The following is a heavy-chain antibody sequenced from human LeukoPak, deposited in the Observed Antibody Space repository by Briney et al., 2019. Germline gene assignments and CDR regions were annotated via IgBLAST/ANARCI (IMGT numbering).Heavy chain of an antibody. D-gene: IGHD3-9*01. V-gene: IGHV4-34*01. CDR2: INHIVST. CDR3: ERAYDILTGYYYSRSPSFDY. CDR1: DGSFSCYY. J-gene: IGHJ4*02. Sequence: PSETLSLTCAVYDGSFSCYYWSWIRQPPGKRLEWIGEINHIVSTNYSPSLKSRVTISVDTSKNQFSLKLSSVTAEDMVFYYRERAYDILTGYYYSRSPSFDYWGQGTLVTVSS.